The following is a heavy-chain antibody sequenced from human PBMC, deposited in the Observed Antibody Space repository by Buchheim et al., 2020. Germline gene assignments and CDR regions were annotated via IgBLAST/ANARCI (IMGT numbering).Heavy chain of an antibody. V-gene: IGHV4-39*07. CDR2: IYYSGST. CDR3: ARDEITMIVDSYFDY. D-gene: IGHD3-22*01. J-gene: IGHJ4*02. Sequence: QLQPQESDPGLVKPSETLSLTCTVSGGSISSSSYYWGWIRQPPGKGLEWIGSIYYSGSTYYNPSLKSRVTISVDTSKNQFSLKLSSVTAADTAVYYCARDEITMIVDSYFDYWGQGTL. CDR1: GGSISSSSYY.